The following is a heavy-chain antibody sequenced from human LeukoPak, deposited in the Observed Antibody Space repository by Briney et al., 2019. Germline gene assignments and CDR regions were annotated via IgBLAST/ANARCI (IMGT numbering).Heavy chain of an antibody. CDR2: SSSSGNTT. CDR3: ARDGTSSWYFDA. J-gene: IGHJ4*02. V-gene: IGHV3-11*01. Sequence: KPGGSLRLSCAASGFIFSDHYMSWIRQAPGKGVEWLSYSSSSGNTTHYADSVRGRFTISRDNAKNSLFLQMNSLRVEDTAIYYCARDGTSSWYFDAWGQGTLVTVAS. D-gene: IGHD6-13*01. CDR1: GFIFSDHY.